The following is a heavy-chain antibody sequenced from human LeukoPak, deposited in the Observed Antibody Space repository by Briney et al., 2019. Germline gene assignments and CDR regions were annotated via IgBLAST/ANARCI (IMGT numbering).Heavy chain of an antibody. J-gene: IGHJ5*02. V-gene: IGHV4-34*01. Sequence: SETLSLTCAVYGGSFSGYYWSWIRQPPGKGLEWIGEINHSGSTNYNPSLKSGVTISVDTSKNQFSLKLSSVTAADTAVYYCARHAVEAASRWFDPWGQGTLVTVSS. CDR1: GGSFSGYY. CDR3: ARHAVEAASRWFDP. CDR2: INHSGST. D-gene: IGHD1-1*01.